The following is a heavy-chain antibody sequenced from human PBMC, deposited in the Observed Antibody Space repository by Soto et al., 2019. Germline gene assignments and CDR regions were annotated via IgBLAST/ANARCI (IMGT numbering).Heavy chain of an antibody. CDR2: ISWSSNSV. D-gene: IGHD4-4*01. J-gene: IGHJ3*02. V-gene: IGHV3-9*01. CDR1: GFTFDDYA. CDR3: AKDHNSNYVSPAFDI. Sequence: GGSLRLSCAASGFTFDDYAMHWVRQRPGKGLEWVSGISWSSNSVGYADSVKGRFTISRDNAKNSLYLQVNSLRVEDTALYYCAKDHNSNYVSPAFDIWGQGTMVTVSS.